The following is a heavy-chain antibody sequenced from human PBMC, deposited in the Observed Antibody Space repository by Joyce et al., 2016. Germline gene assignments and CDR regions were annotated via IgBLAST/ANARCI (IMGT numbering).Heavy chain of an antibody. CDR3: ARGPMPPYAFDI. CDR1: GYSFTDHY. Sequence: QVQLVQSGAEVKKPGASVKVSCKASGYSFTDHYVHWVRQDPGQGLQWMGRSNPDSGGTSYAQKFQGRVTLTRDASIATAYMELSSLRSDDTAVYFCARGPMPPYAFDIWGQGQWSLSLQ. D-gene: IGHD2-2*01. J-gene: IGHJ3*02. CDR2: SNPDSGGT. V-gene: IGHV1-2*06.